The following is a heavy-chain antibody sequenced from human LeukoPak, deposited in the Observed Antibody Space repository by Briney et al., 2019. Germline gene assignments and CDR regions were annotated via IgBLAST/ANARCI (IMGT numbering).Heavy chain of an antibody. CDR3: ARDSARVIRYFDWVLDYYYYYGMDV. CDR1: GFTFSDYY. CDR2: ISSSSSYT. V-gene: IGHV3-11*06. Sequence: PGGSLRLSCAASGFTFSDYYMSWIRQAPGKGLEWVSYISSSSSYTNYADSVKGRFTISRDNAKNSLYPQMNSLRAEDTAVYYCARDSARVIRYFDWVLDYYYYYGMDVWGKGTTVTVSS. J-gene: IGHJ6*04. D-gene: IGHD3-9*01.